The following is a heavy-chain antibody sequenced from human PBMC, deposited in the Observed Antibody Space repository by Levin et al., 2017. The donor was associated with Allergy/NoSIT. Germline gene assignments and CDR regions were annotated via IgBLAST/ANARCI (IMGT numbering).Heavy chain of an antibody. CDR1: GILFSSYD. CDR2: ISAGGNYI. Sequence: GGSLRLSCAASGILFSSYDMNWVRQAPGKGLEWVSSISAGGNYIYYADSVKGRFTISRDNAKNSLFLQMNSLRAEDTAVYYCASWDMYHYDRSDFDYFYYAMDVWGQGTTVTVSS. V-gene: IGHV3-21*01. D-gene: IGHD3-22*01. CDR3: ASWDMYHYDRSDFDYFYYAMDV. J-gene: IGHJ6*02.